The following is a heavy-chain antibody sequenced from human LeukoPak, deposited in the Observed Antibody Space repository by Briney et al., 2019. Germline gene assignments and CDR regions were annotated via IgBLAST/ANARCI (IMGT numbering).Heavy chain of an antibody. Sequence: SETLSLTCTVSGDSFTCYYWSWIRQPPGKGLDCLVFIFYTGITNSNPTLQSRVTMSIDTSKNQFSLKLSSVTAADTAVYYCASLGVRGNFDYWGQGTLVTVSS. CDR3: ASLGVRGNFDY. J-gene: IGHJ4*02. D-gene: IGHD3-10*01. V-gene: IGHV4-59*01. CDR2: IFYTGIT. CDR1: GDSFTCYY.